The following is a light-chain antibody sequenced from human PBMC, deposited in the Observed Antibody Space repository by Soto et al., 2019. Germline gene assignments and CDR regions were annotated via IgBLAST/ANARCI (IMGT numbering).Light chain of an antibody. CDR2: GAS. Sequence: EIVMTQSPATLSVSPGERATLSCRASQSVSSNLAWYQQKPGQAPRLLIYGASTRATGIPARVSGSGSGTGFTLIISSLESEDFVVYYRQQYNNWPRKFSQGTKLEIK. CDR1: QSVSSN. CDR3: QQYNNWPRK. J-gene: IGKJ2*01. V-gene: IGKV3-15*01.